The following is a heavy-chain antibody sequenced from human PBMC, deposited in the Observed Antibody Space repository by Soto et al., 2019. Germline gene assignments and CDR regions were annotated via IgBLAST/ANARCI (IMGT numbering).Heavy chain of an antibody. CDR3: AKDRGIAAAGNRYYFDY. CDR2: ISYDGDNK. V-gene: IGHV3-30*18. J-gene: IGHJ4*02. D-gene: IGHD6-13*01. Sequence: QVQLVESGGGVVQPGRSVRLSCAASGFTFSNYGMHWVRQAPGKGLEWVAVISYDGDNKYYADSVKGRCTISRDNSKNTLYLQMNSLRAEDTAVYYCAKDRGIAAAGNRYYFDYWGQGTLVTVSS. CDR1: GFTFSNYG.